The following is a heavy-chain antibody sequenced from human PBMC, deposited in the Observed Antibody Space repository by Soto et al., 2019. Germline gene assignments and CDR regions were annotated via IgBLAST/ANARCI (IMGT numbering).Heavy chain of an antibody. Sequence: QVQLVQSGAEVKKPGSSVKVSCKASGGTFSSYTISWVRQAPGQGVEWMGRIIPILGIANYAQKFQGRVTITEDKSTSTASMELSTMRSEDTAVYYCAREYCGGDCSSSRVVYFDYWGQGTLVTVSS. J-gene: IGHJ4*02. D-gene: IGHD2-21*02. CDR1: GGTFSSYT. CDR3: AREYCGGDCSSSRVVYFDY. CDR2: IIPILGIA. V-gene: IGHV1-69*02.